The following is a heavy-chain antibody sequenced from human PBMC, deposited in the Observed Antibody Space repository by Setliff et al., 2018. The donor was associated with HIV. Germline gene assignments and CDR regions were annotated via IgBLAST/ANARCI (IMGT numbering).Heavy chain of an antibody. CDR3: ARDREYYYDNSGSPSFDY. J-gene: IGHJ4*02. CDR2: MNPNSGKT. Sequence: ASVKVSCKASGGTFSSYAINWVRQAPGQGLEWMGWMNPNSGKTGYAQKFQGRVTMIRNMSISTAYMELNTLASDDTAIYFCARDREYYYDNSGSPSFDYWGQGTLVTVSS. CDR1: GGTFSSYA. D-gene: IGHD3-22*01. V-gene: IGHV1-8*01.